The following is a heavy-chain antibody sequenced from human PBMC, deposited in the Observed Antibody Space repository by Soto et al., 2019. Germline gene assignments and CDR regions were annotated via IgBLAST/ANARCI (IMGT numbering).Heavy chain of an antibody. CDR3: ARVTGRYYYGMDV. V-gene: IGHV4-34*01. Sequence: TLSLTCAVYGGSFSGYYWSWVRQPPGKGLEWIGEINHSGSTNYNPSLKSRVTISVDTSKNQFSLKLSSVTAADTAVYYCARVTGRYYYGMDVWGQGTTVTVSS. J-gene: IGHJ6*02. CDR2: INHSGST. CDR1: GGSFSGYY.